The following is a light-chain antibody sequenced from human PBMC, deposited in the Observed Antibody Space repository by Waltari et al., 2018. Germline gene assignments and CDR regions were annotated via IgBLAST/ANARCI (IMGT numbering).Light chain of an antibody. CDR3: AAWDDSLNGWV. CDR2: SSN. J-gene: IGLJ3*02. V-gene: IGLV1-44*01. Sequence: QSVLTQPPSASGTPGQRVTISCSGSSSNIGSNTVDWYQQLPVTAPKFLIYSSNYRPSGIPDRFSGSKSGTSASLAISGLQSEDEADYYCAAWDDSLNGWVFGGGTKVTVL. CDR1: SSNIGSNT.